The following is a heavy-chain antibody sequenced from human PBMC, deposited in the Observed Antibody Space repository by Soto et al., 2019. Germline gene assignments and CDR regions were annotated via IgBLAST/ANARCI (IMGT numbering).Heavy chain of an antibody. Sequence: SETLSLTCTVSGGSISNYYWNWIRQPPGKGLEWIGYIYYSGGTSYSPSLKSRVTISVDTSKNQFSLKLSSVTAADTAVYYCARAVPGRRGLYYFDYWGQGTLVTVSS. CDR1: GGSISNYY. J-gene: IGHJ4*02. D-gene: IGHD6-19*01. CDR3: ARAVPGRRGLYYFDY. CDR2: IYYSGGT. V-gene: IGHV4-59*01.